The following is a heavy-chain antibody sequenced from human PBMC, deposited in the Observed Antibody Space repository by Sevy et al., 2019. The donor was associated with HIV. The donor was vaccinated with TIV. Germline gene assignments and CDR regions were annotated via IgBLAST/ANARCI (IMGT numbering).Heavy chain of an antibody. CDR1: GFTFSSYG. J-gene: IGHJ4*02. CDR2: IWYDGSNN. V-gene: IGHV3-33*01. D-gene: IGHD3-10*01. Sequence: GGSLRLSCAASGFTFSSYGMHWVRQTPGKGLEWVAVIWYDGSNNYYADSVKGRFTISRDNSKNTLYLQMNSLRAEDTAVYYCARDKLPPVMVTMVRGALSYYFDYWCQGTLVTVSS. CDR3: ARDKLPPVMVTMVRGALSYYFDY.